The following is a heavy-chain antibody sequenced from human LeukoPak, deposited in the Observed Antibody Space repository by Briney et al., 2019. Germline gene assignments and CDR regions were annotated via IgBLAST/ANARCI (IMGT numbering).Heavy chain of an antibody. Sequence: PGGSLRLSSAPSGFTLSSYWMSWVRPAPGRGLEWVANTKKVGSEKYYVDSVKGRFTISTDTPKNSLYMQMNRVRAEDTAVYCCARSGLVLVGWFDPWGQGTLVTVSS. CDR1: GFTLSSYW. V-gene: IGHV3-7*01. CDR2: TKKVGSEK. CDR3: ARSGLVLVGWFDP. D-gene: IGHD2-8*02. J-gene: IGHJ5*02.